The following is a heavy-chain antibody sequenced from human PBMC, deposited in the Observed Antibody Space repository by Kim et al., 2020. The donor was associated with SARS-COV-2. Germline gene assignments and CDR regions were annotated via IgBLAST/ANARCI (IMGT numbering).Heavy chain of an antibody. J-gene: IGHJ6*02. V-gene: IGHV3-43*01. D-gene: IGHD3-16*01. CDR3: AKAGVGVANAYYYYGMDV. CDR2: ISWDGGST. Sequence: GGSLRLSCAASGFTFDDYTMHWVRQAPGKGLEWVSLISWDGGSTYYADSVKGRFTISRDNSKNSLYLQMNSLRTEDTALYYCAKAGVGVANAYYYYGMDVWGQGTTVTVSS. CDR1: GFTFDDYT.